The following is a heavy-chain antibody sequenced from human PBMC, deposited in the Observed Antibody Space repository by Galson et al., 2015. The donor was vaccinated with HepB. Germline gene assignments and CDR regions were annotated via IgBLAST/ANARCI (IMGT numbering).Heavy chain of an antibody. Sequence: SLRLSCAASGFTFSSYWMSWVRQAPGKGLGWVANIKQDGSEKYYVDSVKGRFTISRDNAKNSLYLQMNSLRAEDTAVYYCARDGTMVRGVNNDAFDIWGQGTMVTVSS. CDR2: IKQDGSEK. D-gene: IGHD3-10*01. J-gene: IGHJ3*02. CDR3: ARDGTMVRGVNNDAFDI. CDR1: GFTFSSYW. V-gene: IGHV3-7*03.